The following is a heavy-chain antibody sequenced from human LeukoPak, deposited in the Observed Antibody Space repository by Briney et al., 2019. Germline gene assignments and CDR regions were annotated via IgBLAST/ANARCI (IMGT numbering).Heavy chain of an antibody. CDR3: ARGTDNWFDP. CDR1: XXTFXXYX. Sequence: XXSXKASXXTFXXYXXSWVRQXXGQXXEWMGGIIPIFGTANYAQKFQGRVTITTDESTSTAYMELSSLRSEDTAVYYCARGTDNWFDPWGQGTLVTVSS. J-gene: IGHJ5*02. V-gene: IGHV1-69*05. CDR2: IIPIFGTA. D-gene: IGHD1-1*01.